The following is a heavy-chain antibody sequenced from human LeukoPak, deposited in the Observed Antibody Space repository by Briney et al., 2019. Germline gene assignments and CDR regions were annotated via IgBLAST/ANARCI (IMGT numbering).Heavy chain of an antibody. CDR1: GGSFSGYY. CDR3: ARGKSYGSGSYDY. CDR2: INHSGST. V-gene: IGHV4-34*01. D-gene: IGHD3-10*01. J-gene: IGHJ4*02. Sequence: PSETLSLTCAVYGGSFSGYYWNWIRQPPGKGLEWIGEINHSGSTNYNPSLKSRVTISVDTSKNQFSLKLSSVTAADTAVYYCARGKSYGSGSYDYWGQGTLVTVSS.